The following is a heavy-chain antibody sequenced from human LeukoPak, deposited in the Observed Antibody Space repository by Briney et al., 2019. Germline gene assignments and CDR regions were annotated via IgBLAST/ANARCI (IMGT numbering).Heavy chain of an antibody. Sequence: ASVKVSCKASGYTFTSYYMHWVRQAPGQGLEWMGIINPSGGSTSYAQKFQGRVTMTRDMSTSTVYMELSSLRSEDTAVYYCAREGNWNDGAFDIWGQGTMVTVSS. CDR1: GYTFTSYY. CDR3: AREGNWNDGAFDI. V-gene: IGHV1-46*01. CDR2: INPSGGST. D-gene: IGHD1-20*01. J-gene: IGHJ3*02.